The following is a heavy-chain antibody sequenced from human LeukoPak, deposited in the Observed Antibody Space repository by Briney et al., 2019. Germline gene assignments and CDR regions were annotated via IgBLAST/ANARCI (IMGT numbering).Heavy chain of an antibody. Sequence: SETLSLTCTVSGGSISSGGYYWSWTRQHPGKGLEWIGYIYYSGSTYYNPSLKSRVTISVDTSKNQFSLKLSSVTAADTAVYYCARVEEYREDFDYWGQGTLVTVSS. CDR1: GGSISSGGYY. D-gene: IGHD1-1*01. J-gene: IGHJ4*02. CDR3: ARVEEYREDFDY. CDR2: IYYSGST. V-gene: IGHV4-31*03.